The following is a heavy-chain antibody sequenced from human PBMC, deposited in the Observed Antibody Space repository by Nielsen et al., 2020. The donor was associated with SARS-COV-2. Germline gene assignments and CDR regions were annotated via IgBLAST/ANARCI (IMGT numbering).Heavy chain of an antibody. V-gene: IGHV3-23*01. J-gene: IGHJ4*02. CDR2: ISGSGGST. CDR1: GFTFSSYA. D-gene: IGHD6-13*01. CDR3: AKHSGYSSSWYYFDY. Sequence: GESLKISCAASGFTFSSYAMSWVRQAPGKGLGWVSAISGSGGSTYYADSVKGRFTISRDNSKNTLYLQMNSLRAEDTAVYYCAKHSGYSSSWYYFDYWGQGTLVTVSS.